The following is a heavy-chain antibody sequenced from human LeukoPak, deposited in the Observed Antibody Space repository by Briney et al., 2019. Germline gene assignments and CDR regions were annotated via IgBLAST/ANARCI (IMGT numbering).Heavy chain of an antibody. CDR2: IIPIFGTA. D-gene: IGHD3-9*01. Sequence: GASVKLSCKASGGTFSSYAISWVRQAPGQGLEWMGGIIPIFGTANYAQKFQGRVTITADESTSTGYMELSSVKSEDTAVYYCERDRRGNYDILTGYYMGFPSCYYYMDVWGKGTTVTVSS. J-gene: IGHJ6*03. CDR1: GGTFSSYA. V-gene: IGHV1-69*13. CDR3: ERDRRGNYDILTGYYMGFPSCYYYMDV.